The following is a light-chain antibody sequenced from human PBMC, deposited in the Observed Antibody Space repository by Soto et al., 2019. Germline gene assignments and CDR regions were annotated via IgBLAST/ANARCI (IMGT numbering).Light chain of an antibody. J-gene: IGKJ4*01. CDR2: DAS. V-gene: IGKV1-27*01. CDR1: QGIGNY. Sequence: DIQMTQSPSSLSASVGDRVAITCRASQGIGNYLAWYQQKPGKVPSLLIYDASTLQSGVPSRFSGSGYGTDFTLTISSLQAEDFATYYCQQSYSTLPLTFGGGTKVEIK. CDR3: QQSYSTLPLT.